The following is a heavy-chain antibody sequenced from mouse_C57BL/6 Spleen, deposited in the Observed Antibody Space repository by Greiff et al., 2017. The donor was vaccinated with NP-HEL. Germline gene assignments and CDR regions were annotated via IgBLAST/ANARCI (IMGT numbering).Heavy chain of an antibody. CDR1: GYAFSSSW. Sequence: VQLQQSGPELVKPGASVKISCKASGYAFSSSWMNWVKQRPGKGLEWIGRIYPGDGDTNYNGKFKGKATLTADKSSSTAYMQLSSLTSEDSAVYFCARDLYYYGSSSSDYWGQGTTLTVSS. D-gene: IGHD1-1*01. CDR2: IYPGDGDT. CDR3: ARDLYYYGSSSSDY. V-gene: IGHV1-82*01. J-gene: IGHJ2*01.